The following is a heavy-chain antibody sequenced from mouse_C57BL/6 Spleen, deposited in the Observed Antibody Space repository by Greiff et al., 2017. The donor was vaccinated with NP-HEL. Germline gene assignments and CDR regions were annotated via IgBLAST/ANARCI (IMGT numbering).Heavy chain of an antibody. D-gene: IGHD1-1*01. Sequence: QVQLQQSGAELVRPGASVTLSCKASGYTFTDYEMHWVKQTPVHGLEWIGAIDPETGGTAYNQKFKGKAILTADKSSSTAYMELRRLTSEDYAVYYCTREGKYYGSSYWFAYWGQGTLGTVSA. V-gene: IGHV1-15*01. CDR3: TREGKYYGSSYWFAY. J-gene: IGHJ3*01. CDR2: IDPETGGT. CDR1: GYTFTDYE.